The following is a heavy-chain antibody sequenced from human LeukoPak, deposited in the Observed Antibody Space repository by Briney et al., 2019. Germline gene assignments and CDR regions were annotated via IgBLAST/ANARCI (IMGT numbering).Heavy chain of an antibody. CDR3: AKEMIVVVTDTFDI. D-gene: IGHD3-22*01. V-gene: IGHV3-30*02. CDR2: IRYDRSNK. J-gene: IGHJ3*02. CDR1: GFTFSIYG. Sequence: GGSLRLSCAAAGFTFSIYGMHWVRQAPGKGLEWVAFIRYDRSNKYYADSVKGRFTLSRDNSKNTLYLRMNSLRAEDTAVYYCAKEMIVVVTDTFDIWGQGTMVTVSS.